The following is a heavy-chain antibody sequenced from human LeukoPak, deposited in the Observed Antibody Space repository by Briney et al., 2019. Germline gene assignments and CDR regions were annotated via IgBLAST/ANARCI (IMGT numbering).Heavy chain of an antibody. V-gene: IGHV4-59*01. CDR1: GGSISSSY. CDR2: IYHTGST. J-gene: IGHJ4*02. CDR3: ARDRRSGWYSFDS. D-gene: IGHD6-19*01. Sequence: SETLSPTCTVSGGSISSSYWSWIRQPPGRGLEWIGYIYHTGSTNHNPSLKSRVAISVDTSKNQFSLKLSSVTAADTAVYYCARDRRSGWYSFDSWGQGTLVTVSS.